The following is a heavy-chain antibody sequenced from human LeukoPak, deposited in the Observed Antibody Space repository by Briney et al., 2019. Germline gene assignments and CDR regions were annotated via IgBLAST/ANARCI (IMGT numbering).Heavy chain of an antibody. CDR2: IYYTGNT. Sequence: SETLSLTCTVSGDSISSYYWSWIRQPPGKGLEWIGYIYYTGNTNYNPSLKSRVTISLDTSKHQFSLKLTSVTAADTAVYYCARGAYDSGSHQYFFDYWGQGTLVTVSS. CDR3: ARGAYDSGSHQYFFDY. CDR1: GDSISSYY. J-gene: IGHJ4*02. V-gene: IGHV4-59*01. D-gene: IGHD3-10*01.